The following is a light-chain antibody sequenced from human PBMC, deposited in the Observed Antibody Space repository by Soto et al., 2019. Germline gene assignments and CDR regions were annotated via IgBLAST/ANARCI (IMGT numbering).Light chain of an antibody. J-gene: IGKJ1*01. Sequence: DIQMTQSPSTLSASVGNRVTISCRASQSIGRWLAWYQQKPGKAPKLLIYAASSLKSGVPSRFSGSGSGTDFTLTISSLQPEDFAIYYCLHYNSYPLGFGQGTRVDIK. CDR2: AAS. CDR1: QSIGRW. CDR3: LHYNSYPLG. V-gene: IGKV1-5*01.